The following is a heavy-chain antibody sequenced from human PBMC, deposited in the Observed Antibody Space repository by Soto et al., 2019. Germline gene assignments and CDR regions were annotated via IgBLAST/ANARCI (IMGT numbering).Heavy chain of an antibody. CDR3: ARDVSGHDNYETIGYYFDH. J-gene: IGHJ4*02. D-gene: IGHD3-22*01. Sequence: QVQLSQFGAEVKKHGASVKVSCKASGYSFTNFHIHWVRQAPGQGLDWLGMIDPSGGITRDAQRRQGRITMTRDASTSTVYMELRSLTSEDTAVYYCARDVSGHDNYETIGYYFDHWGQGTLVTVSS. CDR1: GYSFTNFH. CDR2: IDPSGGIT. V-gene: IGHV1-46*01.